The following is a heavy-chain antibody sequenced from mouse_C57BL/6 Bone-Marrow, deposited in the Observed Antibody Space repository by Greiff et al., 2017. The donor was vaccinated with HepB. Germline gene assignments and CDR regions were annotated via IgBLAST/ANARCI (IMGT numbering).Heavy chain of an antibody. CDR2: FHPYNDDT. D-gene: IGHD1-1*01. J-gene: IGHJ1*03. CDR1: GYTFTTYP. Sequence: VKLMESGAELVKPGASVKMSCKASGYTFTTYPIEWMKQNHGKSLEWIGNFHPYNDDTKYNEKFKGKATLTVEKSSSTVYLELSRLTSDDSAVYYCARGENGHWYFDVWGTGTTVTVSS. V-gene: IGHV1-47*01. CDR3: ARGENGHWYFDV.